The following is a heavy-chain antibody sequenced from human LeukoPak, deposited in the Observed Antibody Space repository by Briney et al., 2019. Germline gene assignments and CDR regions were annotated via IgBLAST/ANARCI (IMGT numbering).Heavy chain of an antibody. V-gene: IGHV4-31*03. CDR1: GGSISSGGYY. CDR2: IYYSGST. J-gene: IGHJ3*02. Sequence: SETLSLTCTVSGGSISSGGYYWSWIRQHPGKGLEWIGYIYYSGSTYYNPSLKCRVTISVDTSKNQFSLKLSSVTAADTAVYYCARDEYHRTYYYDSSGYYGSAFDIWGQGTMVTVSS. CDR3: ARDEYHRTYYYDSSGYYGSAFDI. D-gene: IGHD3-22*01.